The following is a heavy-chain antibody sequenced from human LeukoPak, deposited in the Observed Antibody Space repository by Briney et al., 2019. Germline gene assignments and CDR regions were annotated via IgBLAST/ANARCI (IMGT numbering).Heavy chain of an antibody. D-gene: IGHD2-2*01. V-gene: IGHV1-24*01. J-gene: IGHJ6*02. Sequence: ASVKVSCKVSGYTLTELSMHWVRQAPGKGLEWMGGFDPEDGETIYAQKFQGRVTMTEDTSTDTAHMELSSLRSEDTAVYYCATNVVVPAAMAGYYGMDVWGQGTTVTVSS. CDR1: GYTLTELS. CDR2: FDPEDGET. CDR3: ATNVVVPAAMAGYYGMDV.